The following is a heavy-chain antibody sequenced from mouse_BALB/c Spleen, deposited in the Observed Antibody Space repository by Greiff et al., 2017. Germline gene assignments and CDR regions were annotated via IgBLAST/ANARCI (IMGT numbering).Heavy chain of an antibody. CDR1: GFTFSSYG. Sequence: EVKLVESGGDLVKPGGSLKLSCAASGFTFSSYGMSWVRQTPDKRLEWVATISSGGSYTYYPDSVTGRFTISRDNAKNTLYLQMSSLKSEDTAMYYCARHGGLRRDYYAMDYWGQGTSVTVSS. V-gene: IGHV5-6*01. CDR3: ARHGGLRRDYYAMDY. CDR2: ISSGGSYT. D-gene: IGHD2-2*01. J-gene: IGHJ4*01.